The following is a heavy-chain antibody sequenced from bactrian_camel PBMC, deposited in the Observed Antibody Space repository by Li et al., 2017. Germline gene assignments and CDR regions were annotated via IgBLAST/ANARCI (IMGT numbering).Heavy chain of an antibody. Sequence: QLVESGGGSVQTGGSLRLSCAASEFIHVSECMAWFRQAPGKERKGVASLFTGGITYYSDSVKGRFTISQGNATNTVDLQMNGLKPEDTAMYYCAAGRGRSDCSRLEGVGYWGQGTQVTVS. J-gene: IGHJ4*01. D-gene: IGHD3*01. CDR1: EFIHVSEC. CDR2: LFTGGIT. V-gene: IGHV3S53*01. CDR3: AAGRGRSDCSRLEGVGY.